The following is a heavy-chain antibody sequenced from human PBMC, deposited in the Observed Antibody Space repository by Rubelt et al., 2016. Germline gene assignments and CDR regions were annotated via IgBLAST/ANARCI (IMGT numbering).Heavy chain of an antibody. CDR1: GGSINSHY. CDR2: FYYSGRT. J-gene: IGHJ4*02. CDR3: ARGIYYYDSSGYYFDY. D-gene: IGHD3-22*01. Sequence: QVQLQESGPGLVKPSETLSLTCTVSGGSINSHYWSWIRQPPGRGREWIGTFYYSGRTNYSPPFRSRVTMAVDTAKTQFSLKLSSVSAADTAVYYCARGIYYYDSSGYYFDYWGQGTLVTVSS. V-gene: IGHV4-59*11.